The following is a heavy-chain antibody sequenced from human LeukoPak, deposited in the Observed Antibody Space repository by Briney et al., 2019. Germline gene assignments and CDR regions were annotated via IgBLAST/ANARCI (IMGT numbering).Heavy chain of an antibody. D-gene: IGHD3-22*01. CDR3: ARDPYFDSSGYPGY. CDR1: GFTVSSNY. Sequence: GGSLRLSCAASGFTVSSNYMSWVRQAPGKGLEWVSVIYSGGSTYYADSVKGRFTISRDNAKSSLYLQMNSLRAEDTAVYYCARDPYFDSSGYPGYWGQGTLVTVSS. CDR2: IYSGGST. J-gene: IGHJ4*02. V-gene: IGHV3-53*01.